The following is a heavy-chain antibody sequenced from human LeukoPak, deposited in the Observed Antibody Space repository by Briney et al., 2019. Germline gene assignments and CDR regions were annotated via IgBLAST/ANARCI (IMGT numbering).Heavy chain of an antibody. V-gene: IGHV3-43*02. CDR2: ISGDGGST. D-gene: IGHD3-3*01. J-gene: IGHJ5*02. CDR1: GFTFDDYA. Sequence: GGSLRLSCAASGFTFDDYAMHWVRQAPGKGLEWVSLISGDGGSTYYADSVKGRFTISRDNSKNSLYLQMNSLRTEDTALYYCAKDKLRLSRRGWFDPWGQGTLVTVSS. CDR3: AKDKLRLSRRGWFDP.